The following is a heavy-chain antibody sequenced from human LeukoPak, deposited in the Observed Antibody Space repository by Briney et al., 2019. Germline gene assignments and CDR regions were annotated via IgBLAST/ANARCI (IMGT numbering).Heavy chain of an antibody. Sequence: GASVKVSCKASGYTFTSYGISWVRQAPGQGLEWMGWISAYNGNTNYAQKLQGRVTMTTDTSTSTAYMELRSLRSDDTAVYYCARAPYFFWSGYYTGISFWFDPWGQGTLVTVSS. CDR1: GYTFTSYG. CDR2: ISAYNGNT. CDR3: ARAPYFFWSGYYTGISFWFDP. V-gene: IGHV1-18*01. J-gene: IGHJ5*02. D-gene: IGHD3-3*01.